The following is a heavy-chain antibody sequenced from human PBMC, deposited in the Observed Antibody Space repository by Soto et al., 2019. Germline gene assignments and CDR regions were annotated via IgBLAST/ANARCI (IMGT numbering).Heavy chain of an antibody. D-gene: IGHD6-19*01. V-gene: IGHV3-33*01. CDR1: GFTFSSYG. CDR3: ARDIARSSGWYPFDY. J-gene: IGHJ4*02. Sequence: GGSLRLSCAASGFTFSSYGMHWVRQAPGKGLEWVAVIWYDGSNKYYADSVKGRFTISRDNSKNTLYLQMNSLRAEDTAVYYCARDIARSSGWYPFDYWGQGTLVTVSS. CDR2: IWYDGSNK.